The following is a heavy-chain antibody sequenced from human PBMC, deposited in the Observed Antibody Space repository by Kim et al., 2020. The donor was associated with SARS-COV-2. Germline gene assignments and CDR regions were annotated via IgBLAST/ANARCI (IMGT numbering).Heavy chain of an antibody. V-gene: IGHV3-11*06. Sequence: GRFTISRDNAKNSLYLQMNSLGAEDTAVYYCASGRVVVAATHYYYYGMDVWGQGTTVTVSS. CDR3: ASGRVVVAATHYYYYGMDV. D-gene: IGHD2-15*01. J-gene: IGHJ6*02.